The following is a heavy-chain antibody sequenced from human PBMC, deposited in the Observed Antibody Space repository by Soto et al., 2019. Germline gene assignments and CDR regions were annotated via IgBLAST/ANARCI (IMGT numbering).Heavy chain of an antibody. V-gene: IGHV3-7*01. CDR1: GFTFSSYW. CDR2: IKQDGSEK. D-gene: IGHD6-19*01. Sequence: EVQLVESGGGLVQPGGSLRLSCAASGFTFSSYWMSWVRQAPGKGLEWVANIKQDGSEKYYVDSVKGRFTISRDNAKNTLYLQMNSLRAEDTAVYYCAGHPHRIAVAGTVDYWGQGTLVTVSS. CDR3: AGHPHRIAVAGTVDY. J-gene: IGHJ4*02.